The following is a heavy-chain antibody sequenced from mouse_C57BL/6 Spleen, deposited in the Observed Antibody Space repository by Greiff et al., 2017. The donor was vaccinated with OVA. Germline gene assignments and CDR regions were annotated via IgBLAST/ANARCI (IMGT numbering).Heavy chain of an antibody. V-gene: IGHV1-54*01. CDR1: GYAFTNYL. CDR2: INPGSGGT. J-gene: IGHJ1*03. Sequence: QVQLQQSGAELVRPGTSVKVSCKASGYAFTNYLIEWVKQRPGQGLEWIGVINPGSGGTNYNEKFKGKATLTADKSSSTAYMQLSSLTSEDSAVYFCARDYYGSGGYFDVWGTGTTVTVSS. CDR3: ARDYYGSGGYFDV. D-gene: IGHD1-1*01.